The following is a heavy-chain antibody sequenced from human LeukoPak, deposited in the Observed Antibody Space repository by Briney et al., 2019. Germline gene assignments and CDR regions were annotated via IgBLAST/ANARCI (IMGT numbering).Heavy chain of an antibody. J-gene: IGHJ4*02. Sequence: ASVKVSCKASGYTFTTYTMNWVRQAPGHGLEWMGWINTNTGNPTYAQGFTGRFVFSLDTSVSTAYLQISSLKAEDTAVYCCARNPRRIAAAVPYFDYWGQGTLVTVSS. CDR2: INTNTGNP. V-gene: IGHV7-4-1*02. CDR3: ARNPRRIAAAVPYFDY. D-gene: IGHD6-13*01. CDR1: GYTFTTYT.